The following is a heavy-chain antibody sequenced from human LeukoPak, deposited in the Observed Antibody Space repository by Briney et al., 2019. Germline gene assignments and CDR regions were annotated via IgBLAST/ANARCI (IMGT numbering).Heavy chain of an antibody. CDR1: GFTFNVYG. CDR2: ISSDGTAT. CDR3: ARASGYSYAPDY. Sequence: GGSLKLSCAVSGFTFNVYGMHWVRQAPGKGLEYVSAISSDGTATYYANSVKGRFTISRDNSKNTLYLQMGSLRSEDMAVYYCARASGYSYAPDYWGQGTLVTVSS. D-gene: IGHD5-18*01. V-gene: IGHV3-64*01. J-gene: IGHJ4*02.